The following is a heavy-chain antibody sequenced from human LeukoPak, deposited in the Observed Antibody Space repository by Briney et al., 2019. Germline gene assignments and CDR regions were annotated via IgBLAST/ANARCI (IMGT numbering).Heavy chain of an antibody. D-gene: IGHD1-26*01. Sequence: SETLSLTCAVYGGSFSGYHWSWIRQPPGKGLEWIGEINHSGSTNYNPSLKSRVTISVDTSKNQFSLKLSSVTAADTAVYYCARAGGSSWFDPWGQGTLVTVSS. CDR3: ARAGGSSWFDP. CDR2: INHSGST. CDR1: GGSFSGYH. J-gene: IGHJ5*02. V-gene: IGHV4-34*01.